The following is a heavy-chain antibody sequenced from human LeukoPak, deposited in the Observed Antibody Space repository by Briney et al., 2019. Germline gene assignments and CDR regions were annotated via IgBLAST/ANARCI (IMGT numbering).Heavy chain of an antibody. CDR2: IYHTGST. J-gene: IGHJ4*02. CDR3: ARAGWILTSGLDY. D-gene: IGHD3-10*01. Sequence: PSETLSLTCDVSGYTISSGYYWGWIRQPPGKGLEWIGTIYHTGSTYYNPSLKSRVTISVDTSKNQFSLKLNSVTAADTAVYYCARAGWILTSGLDYWGQGTLVTVSS. CDR1: GYTISSGYY. V-gene: IGHV4-38-2*01.